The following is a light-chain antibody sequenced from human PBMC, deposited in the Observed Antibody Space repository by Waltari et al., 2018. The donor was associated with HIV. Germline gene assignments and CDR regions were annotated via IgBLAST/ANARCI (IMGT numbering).Light chain of an antibody. V-gene: IGLV2-14*01. CDR2: EVT. CDR3: SSYTRRGTVV. Sequence: QSALTQPASVSGSPGQSIVLPCTGSSSAFGYSGYVSWYQQYPGQAPKALIYEVTSRPSGTSSRFSGSKSATTAFLAISKLQTDDEADYFCSSYTRRGTVVFGGGTRLTVL. J-gene: IGLJ2*01. CDR1: SSAFGYSGY.